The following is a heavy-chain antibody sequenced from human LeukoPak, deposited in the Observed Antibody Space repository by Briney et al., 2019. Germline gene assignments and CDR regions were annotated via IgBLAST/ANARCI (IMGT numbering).Heavy chain of an antibody. D-gene: IGHD3-22*01. CDR2: INHSGST. CDR1: GGSFSGYY. Sequence: PSETLSLTCAVYGGSFSGYYWSWIRQPPGKGLEWIGEINHSGSTNYNPSLKSRVTISVDTSKNQFSLKLSSVTAADTAVYYCARDPGYYDSSGYLLPGNWFDPWGQGTLVTVSS. J-gene: IGHJ5*02. CDR3: ARDPGYYDSSGYLLPGNWFDP. V-gene: IGHV4-34*01.